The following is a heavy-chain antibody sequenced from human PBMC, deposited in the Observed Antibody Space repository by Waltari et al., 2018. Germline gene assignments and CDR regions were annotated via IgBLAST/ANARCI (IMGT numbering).Heavy chain of an antibody. V-gene: IGHV3-9*01. D-gene: IGHD1-26*01. Sequence: EVQLVESGGGLVQPGRSLRVSCAVSGFHFDDYAMHWVRQAPGKGLEGVSGISWNSDNIGYADSVKGRFTISRDNAKNSLYLQMNSLRPEDTALYYCAKGHSGSYGLKDWGQGTLVTVSS. CDR2: ISWNSDNI. CDR3: AKGHSGSYGLKD. CDR1: GFHFDDYA. J-gene: IGHJ4*02.